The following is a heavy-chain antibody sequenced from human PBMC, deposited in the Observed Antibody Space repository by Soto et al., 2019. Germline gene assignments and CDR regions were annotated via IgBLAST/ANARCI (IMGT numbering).Heavy chain of an antibody. D-gene: IGHD1-1*01. V-gene: IGHV4-59*01. CDR3: ASAWTFHWYFAL. J-gene: IGHJ2*01. Sequence: QVQLQESGPGLVKPSETLSLTCTVSGGSISSYYWSWIRQPPGKGLEWIGYINYSGSNNHNPSLKSRVTKSVDTSNNQFSLNLSSVTAADTAVYYCASAWTFHWYFALWGRGPLVTVSS. CDR2: INYSGSN. CDR1: GGSISSYY.